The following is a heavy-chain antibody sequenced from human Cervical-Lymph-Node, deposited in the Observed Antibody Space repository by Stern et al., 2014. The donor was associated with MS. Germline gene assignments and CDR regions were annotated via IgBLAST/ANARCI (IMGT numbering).Heavy chain of an antibody. Sequence: QVQLLQPGAEVKKPGASVKVSCKASGYTFTSYGISWVRQAPGQGLEWMGWISAYNGNTNYAQKLQGRITMTTDTSTSTAYMELRSLRSDDTAVYYCARDLPTVTASGWFDPWGQGTLVTVSS. D-gene: IGHD4-17*01. V-gene: IGHV1-18*04. CDR1: GYTFTSYG. J-gene: IGHJ5*02. CDR2: ISAYNGNT. CDR3: ARDLPTVTASGWFDP.